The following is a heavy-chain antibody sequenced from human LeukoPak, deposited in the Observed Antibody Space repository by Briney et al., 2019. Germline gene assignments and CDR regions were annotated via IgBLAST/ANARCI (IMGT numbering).Heavy chain of an antibody. J-gene: IGHJ4*02. CDR1: GYTFTDYY. D-gene: IGHD3-22*01. Sequence: SVKVSCNVSGYTFTDYYMHWVQQAPGQGLEWIGGIIPIFGTANYAQKFQGRVTITADESTSTAYMELSSLRSEDTALYYCASLYYDSSGYSDWGQGTLVTVSS. CDR2: IIPIFGTA. CDR3: ASLYYDSSGYSD. V-gene: IGHV1-69*13.